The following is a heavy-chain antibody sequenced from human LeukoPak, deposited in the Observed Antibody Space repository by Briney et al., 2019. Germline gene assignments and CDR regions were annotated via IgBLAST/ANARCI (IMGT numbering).Heavy chain of an antibody. Sequence: GGSLRLSCAASGFTVSSNYMSWVRQAPGKGLERVSVIYSGGSTYYADSVKGRFTISRDNSKNTPYLQMNSLRAEDTAVYYCAREDSSLPMHWGQGTLVTVSS. CDR2: IYSGGST. J-gene: IGHJ4*02. CDR1: GFTVSSNY. V-gene: IGHV3-53*01. CDR3: AREDSSLPMH. D-gene: IGHD3-22*01.